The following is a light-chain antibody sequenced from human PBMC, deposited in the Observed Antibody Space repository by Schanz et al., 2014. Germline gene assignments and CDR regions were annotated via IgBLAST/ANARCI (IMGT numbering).Light chain of an antibody. Sequence: EIVLTQFPGTLSLSPGERATLSCRASQSVSHNYLAWYQQKPGQAPRLLIYGASSRATGIPDRFSGSGSGTDFTLTISRLEPEDFAVYYCQQRSNWPPLTFGGGTKVEIK. V-gene: IGKV3D-20*02. CDR2: GAS. J-gene: IGKJ4*01. CDR1: QSVSHNY. CDR3: QQRSNWPPLT.